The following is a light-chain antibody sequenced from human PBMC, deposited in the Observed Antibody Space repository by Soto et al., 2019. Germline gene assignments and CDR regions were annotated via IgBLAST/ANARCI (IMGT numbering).Light chain of an antibody. V-gene: IGLV2-8*01. Sequence: QSVLTQPPSASGSPGQSFAISCTGTSSDVGGYNYVSWYQQHPGKAPKLMIYEVNKRPSGVPDRFSGSKSGNTASLTVSGLQAEDEADYYCSSYAGSSNVFGTGTKVT. CDR2: EVN. J-gene: IGLJ1*01. CDR1: SSDVGGYNY. CDR3: SSYAGSSNV.